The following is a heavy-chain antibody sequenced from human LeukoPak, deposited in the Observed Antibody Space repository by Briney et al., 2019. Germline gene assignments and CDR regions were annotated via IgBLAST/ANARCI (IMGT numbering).Heavy chain of an antibody. CDR3: TREISSRYFDY. CDR1: GYTFTSYG. Sequence: PGASVRVSCKASGYTFTSYGISWVRQAPGQGLEWTGWISANIGDTNYAQKLQGRVTMTTDTSTSTAYMDLSGLRSEDTAVYYCTREISSRYFDYWGQGTLVTVSS. CDR2: ISANIGDT. J-gene: IGHJ4*02. V-gene: IGHV1-18*01.